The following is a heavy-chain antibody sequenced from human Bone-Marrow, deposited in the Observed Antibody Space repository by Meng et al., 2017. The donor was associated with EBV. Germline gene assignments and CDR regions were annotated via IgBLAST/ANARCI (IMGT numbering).Heavy chain of an antibody. CDR3: VRGYDYGDYVDY. J-gene: IGHJ4*02. V-gene: IGHV4-39*07. D-gene: IGHD4-17*01. CDR2: FYSVTTT. Sequence: QLRLQESGPGPVKPSETLSLICTVSGASITTPNYYWGWIRQPPGKGLEWIGTFYSVTTTFYNPSLRSRLAISVDTSKNQFSLRLTSLTAADTAVYYCVRGYDYGDYVDYWGQGTLVTVSS. CDR1: GASITTPNYY.